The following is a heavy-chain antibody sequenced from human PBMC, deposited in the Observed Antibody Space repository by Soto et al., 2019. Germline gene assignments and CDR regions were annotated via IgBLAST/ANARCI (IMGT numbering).Heavy chain of an antibody. Sequence: SVKVSCKASGFTFTSSAVQWVRQARGQRLEWIGWIVVGSGNTNYAQKFQERVTITRDMSTSTAYMELSSLRSEDTAVYYCAETTVTTLSYYYYYMDVWGKGTTVTVSS. V-gene: IGHV1-58*01. D-gene: IGHD4-17*01. CDR1: GFTFTSSA. CDR2: IVVGSGNT. CDR3: AETTVTTLSYYYYYMDV. J-gene: IGHJ6*03.